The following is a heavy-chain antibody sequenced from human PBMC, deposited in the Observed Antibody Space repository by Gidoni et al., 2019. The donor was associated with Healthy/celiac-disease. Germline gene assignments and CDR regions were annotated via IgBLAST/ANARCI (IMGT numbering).Heavy chain of an antibody. CDR1: GFTFRSYG. J-gene: IGHJ6*02. D-gene: IGHD6-19*01. V-gene: IGHV3-33*01. CDR3: ARMIDDVAGTNYYYYGMDV. Sequence: QVQLVESGGGVVQPGRSLRLSCAASGFTFRSYGMHWVRQAPGKGLEWVAVICYDGSNKYYADSVKGRFTISRDNSKNTLYRQMNSLRAEDTAVYYCARMIDDVAGTNYYYYGMDVWGQGTTVTVSS. CDR2: ICYDGSNK.